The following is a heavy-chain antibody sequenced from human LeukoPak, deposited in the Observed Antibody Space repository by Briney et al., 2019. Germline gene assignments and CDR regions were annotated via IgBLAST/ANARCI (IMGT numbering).Heavy chain of an antibody. Sequence: SETLSLTCTVSGGSISNGGFYLNWIRQHPGKGLDRIGSIYRSGSTYYNPSLYNPSLKSRVIMSLDTSKNQFSLKLNSVTAADTAVYYCARDLTGYFKFDFWGQGTLVTVSS. CDR2: IYRSGST. V-gene: IGHV4-31*03. CDR1: GGSISNGGFY. J-gene: IGHJ4*02. D-gene: IGHD3-9*01. CDR3: ARDLTGYFKFDF.